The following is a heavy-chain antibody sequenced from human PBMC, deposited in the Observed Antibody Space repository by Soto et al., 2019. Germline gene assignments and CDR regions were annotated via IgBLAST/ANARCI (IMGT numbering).Heavy chain of an antibody. CDR3: ARPGAMGATDAFKS. D-gene: IGHD1-26*01. V-gene: IGHV5-51*01. Sequence: GESLKSSCKGSGYSFTKYWIAWVRQMPGKGLEWMGIIYPGDSDTRYSPSFQGQVIISVDKSTDTAYVHWISLKASDTAMYYCARPGAMGATDAFKSRGQGTMVTV. CDR2: IYPGDSDT. CDR1: GYSFTKYW. J-gene: IGHJ3*02.